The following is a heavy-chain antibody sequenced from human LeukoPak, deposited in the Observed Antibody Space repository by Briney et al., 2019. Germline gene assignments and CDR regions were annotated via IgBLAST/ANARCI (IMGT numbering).Heavy chain of an antibody. D-gene: IGHD6-19*01. V-gene: IGHV5-51*01. CDR3: ARAGYSSGWYSNKGNWFDP. CDR1: GYSFTTYW. Sequence: GESLKISCKGSGYSFTTYWIGWVRQMPGKGLEWMGIIYPGDSDTRYSPSFQGQVTISADKSISTAYLQWSSLKASDTAMYYCARAGYSSGWYSNKGNWFDPWAREPWSPSPQ. CDR2: IYPGDSDT. J-gene: IGHJ5*02.